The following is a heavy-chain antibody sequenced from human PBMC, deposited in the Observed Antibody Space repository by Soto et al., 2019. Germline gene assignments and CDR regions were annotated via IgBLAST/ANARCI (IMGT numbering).Heavy chain of an antibody. D-gene: IGHD6-19*01. CDR1: GYSFTSYW. V-gene: IGHV5-10-1*01. CDR3: ARLGRAVAGPYYYYGMNV. CDR2: IDPSDSYT. Sequence: GESLKISCKGSGYSFTSYWISWVRQMPGKGLEWMGRIDPSDSYTNYSPSFQGHVTISADKSISTAYLQWSSLKASDTAMYYCARLGRAVAGPYYYYGMNVWGQGTTVTVSS. J-gene: IGHJ6*02.